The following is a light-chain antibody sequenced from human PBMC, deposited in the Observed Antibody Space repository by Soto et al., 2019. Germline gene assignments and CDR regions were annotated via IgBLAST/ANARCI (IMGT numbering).Light chain of an antibody. CDR2: EVN. CDR3: SSYAGSNWYV. J-gene: IGLJ1*01. CDR1: NSDVGGYNY. Sequence: QSVLTQPPSASGSPGQSVTISCTGTNSDVGGYNYVSWYQQYPGKAPKLIIYEVNERPSGVPDRFSGSKSGNTASLTVSGLQTADEADYYCSSYAGSNWYVFGNGTKVTVL. V-gene: IGLV2-8*01.